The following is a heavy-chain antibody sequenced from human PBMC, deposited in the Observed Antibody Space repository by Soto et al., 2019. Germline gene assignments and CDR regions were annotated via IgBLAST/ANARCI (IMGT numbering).Heavy chain of an antibody. CDR1: GFTFSSYA. CDR2: ISGRGGST. D-gene: IGHD3-22*01. Sequence: EVQLLESGGGLVQPGGSLRLSCAASGFTFSSYAMNWVRQAPGKGLEWVSIISGRGGSTYYADSGKGRFTISRDNSKNPRYLLMNSLRADDTAVYSCAKDVVCVSSGFLPYFDYWGQGILVTVSS. CDR3: AKDVVCVSSGFLPYFDY. J-gene: IGHJ4*02. V-gene: IGHV3-23*01.